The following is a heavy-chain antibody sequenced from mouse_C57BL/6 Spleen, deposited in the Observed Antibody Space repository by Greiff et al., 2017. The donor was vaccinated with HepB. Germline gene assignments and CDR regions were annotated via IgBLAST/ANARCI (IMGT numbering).Heavy chain of an antibody. D-gene: IGHD4-1*01. CDR3: ARLTGPFHFDY. Sequence: DVMLVESGGGLVKPGGSLKLSCAASGFTFSDYGMHWVRQAPEKGLEWVAYISSGSSTIYYADTVKGRFTISRDNAKNTLFLQMTSLRSEDTAMYYCARLTGPFHFDYWGQGTTLTVSS. CDR1: GFTFSDYG. J-gene: IGHJ2*01. V-gene: IGHV5-17*01. CDR2: ISSGSSTI.